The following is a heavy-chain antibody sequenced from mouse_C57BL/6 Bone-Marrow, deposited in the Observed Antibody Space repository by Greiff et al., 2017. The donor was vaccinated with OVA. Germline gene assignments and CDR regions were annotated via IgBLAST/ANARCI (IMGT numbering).Heavy chain of an antibody. Sequence: EADGGLVQPKGSLKLSCAASGFSFNTYAMNWVRQAPGKGLEWVARIRSKSNNYATYYADSVKDRFTISRDDSESMLYLQMNNLKTEDTAMYYCVRHGGGFYDYDGGFAYWGQGTLVTVSA. CDR2: IRSKSNNYAT. CDR1: GFSFNTYA. V-gene: IGHV10-1*01. J-gene: IGHJ3*01. CDR3: VRHGGGFYDYDGGFAY. D-gene: IGHD2-4*01.